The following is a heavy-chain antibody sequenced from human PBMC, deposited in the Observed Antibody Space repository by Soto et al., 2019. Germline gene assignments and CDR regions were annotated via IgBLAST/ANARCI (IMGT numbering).Heavy chain of an antibody. Sequence: GGSLRLSCAASGFTFSSYGMHWVRQAPGKGLEWVAVIWYDGSNKYYADSVKGRFTISRDNSKNTLYLQMNSLRAEDTAVYYCARDLANYYYYGMDVWGQGTTVTVSS. CDR2: IWYDGSNK. CDR3: ARDLANYYYYGMDV. J-gene: IGHJ6*02. V-gene: IGHV3-33*01. CDR1: GFTFSSYG. D-gene: IGHD3-16*01.